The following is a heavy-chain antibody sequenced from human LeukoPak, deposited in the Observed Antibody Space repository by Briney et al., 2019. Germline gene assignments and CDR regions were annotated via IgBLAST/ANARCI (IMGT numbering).Heavy chain of an antibody. CDR2: ISYDGSKK. V-gene: IGHV3-30-3*01. Sequence: PGTSLRLSCAVSGFTFSRYAMHWVRQAPGKGLEWVAAISYDGSKKADSVKGRFTISRDNSKNTLYLQMTSLRAEDTAVYYCARDSSDYWGQGTLVTVSS. CDR3: ARDSSDY. J-gene: IGHJ4*02. CDR1: GFTFSRYA.